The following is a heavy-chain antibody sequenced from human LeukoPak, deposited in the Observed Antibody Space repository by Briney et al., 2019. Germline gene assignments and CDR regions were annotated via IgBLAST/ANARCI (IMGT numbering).Heavy chain of an antibody. CDR3: ARGYNGYDGASYYYFDY. V-gene: IGHV4-59*01. J-gene: IGHJ4*02. CDR2: INYTRSI. D-gene: IGHD1-26*01. Sequence: PSETLSLTCTVSGGSISNYYWSWIRQPPGKGLEWVGYINYTRSINHHPSLNNRVTISVDTSKNQFSLKLTSVTAADTAVYYCARGYNGYDGASYYYFDYWGQGTLVTVSS. CDR1: GGSISNYY.